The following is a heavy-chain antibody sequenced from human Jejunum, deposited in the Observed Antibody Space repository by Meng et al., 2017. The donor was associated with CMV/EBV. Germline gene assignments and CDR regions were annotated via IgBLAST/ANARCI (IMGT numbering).Heavy chain of an antibody. CDR1: VFNCSGYA. D-gene: IGHD3-3*01. J-gene: IGHJ4*02. Sequence: ASVFNCSGYAMRWFLQAPGKGLEWVSVIYSGGSSTYYADSVKGRFTISRDNSNNTLYLQMNSLRAEDTAVYYCAKGKRFLEWSSYEYWGQGTLVTVSS. CDR2: IYSGGSST. V-gene: IGHV3-23*03. CDR3: AKGKRFLEWSSYEY.